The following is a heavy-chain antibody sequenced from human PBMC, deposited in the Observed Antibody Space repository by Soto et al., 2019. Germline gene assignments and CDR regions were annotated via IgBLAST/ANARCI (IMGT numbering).Heavy chain of an antibody. Sequence: SETLSLTCAVYGGSFSGYYWSWIRQPPGKGLEWIGEINHSGSTNYNPSLKGRVTISVDTSKNQFSLKLSSVTAADTAVYYCASRLGSRYYYYGMDVWGQGTTVTVSS. CDR1: GGSFSGYY. D-gene: IGHD2-21*01. V-gene: IGHV4-34*01. J-gene: IGHJ6*02. CDR2: INHSGST. CDR3: ASRLGSRYYYYGMDV.